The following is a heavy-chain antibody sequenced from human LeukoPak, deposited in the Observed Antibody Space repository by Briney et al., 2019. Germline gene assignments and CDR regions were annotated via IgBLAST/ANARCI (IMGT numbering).Heavy chain of an antibody. D-gene: IGHD6-19*01. CDR3: AAGYSSGWFLFDY. V-gene: IGHV1-2*06. J-gene: IGHJ4*02. Sequence: ASVKVSCKASGYTFTGYYMHWVRQAPGQGPGWMGRINPNSGGTNYAQKFQGRVTMTRDTSISTAYMELSRLRSDDTAVYYCAAGYSSGWFLFDYWGQGTLVTVSS. CDR2: INPNSGGT. CDR1: GYTFTGYY.